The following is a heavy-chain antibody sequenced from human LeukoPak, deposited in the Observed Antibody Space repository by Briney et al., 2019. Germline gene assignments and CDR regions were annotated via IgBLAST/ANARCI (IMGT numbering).Heavy chain of an antibody. CDR2: IRASGGTA. Sequence: QAGGSLRLSCSASGFTFSSYAMSWVRQAPGKGLEWVSAIRASGGTAYYADSVKGRFTISGDNSKNTLYLQMNSLRAEDTAVYYCARGPSGYHNTGGQGTLVTVSS. V-gene: IGHV3-23*01. CDR1: GFTFSSYA. J-gene: IGHJ4*02. D-gene: IGHD5-12*01. CDR3: ARGPSGYHNT.